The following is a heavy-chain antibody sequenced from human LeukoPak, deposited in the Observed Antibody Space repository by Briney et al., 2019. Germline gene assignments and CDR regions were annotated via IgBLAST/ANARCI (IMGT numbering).Heavy chain of an antibody. CDR2: IKQDGSEK. D-gene: IGHD5-24*01. CDR1: GFTFNDYY. CDR3: ARWLELMRNFDW. J-gene: IGHJ4*02. V-gene: IGHV3-7*01. Sequence: PGGSLRLSCAASGFTFNDYYMSWVRQAPGKGLEWVANIKQDGSEKDYVDALKGRFTISRDNAKNSLYLQMNSLRAEDTAVYYCARWLELMRNFDWWGQGTLVTVSS.